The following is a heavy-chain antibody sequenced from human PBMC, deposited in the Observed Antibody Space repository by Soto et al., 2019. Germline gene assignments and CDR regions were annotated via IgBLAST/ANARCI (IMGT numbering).Heavy chain of an antibody. V-gene: IGHV3-7*01. J-gene: IGHJ4*02. CDR3: CRGSGIVDS. CDR1: GFTFNNYW. CDR2: INQAGTDK. Sequence: EVQLVESGGVLVQPGGSLRLSCAASGFTFNNYWMAWVRKAPGKGLECVANINQAGTDKYYVDSVKGRFTISRDNTKNSLYLQMNSLRGDDTAVYYCCRGSGIVDSWGQGSLVTVSS.